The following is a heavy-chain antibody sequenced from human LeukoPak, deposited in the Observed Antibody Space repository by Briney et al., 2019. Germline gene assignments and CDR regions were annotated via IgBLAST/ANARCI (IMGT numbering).Heavy chain of an antibody. V-gene: IGHV3-23*01. CDR3: AKDLFGPPEIVLVPAVIDY. CDR2: IRGRAVTT. CDR1: GFTFSDFG. Sequence: GGSLRLSCAASGFTFSDFGMSWVRQAPGRGLEWVSGIRGRAVTTYYADSVRGRFTISRDNTQNTLFLQMNSLRAEDTALYYCAKDLFGPPEIVLVPAVIDYWGQGTLVTVSS. J-gene: IGHJ4*02. D-gene: IGHD2-2*01.